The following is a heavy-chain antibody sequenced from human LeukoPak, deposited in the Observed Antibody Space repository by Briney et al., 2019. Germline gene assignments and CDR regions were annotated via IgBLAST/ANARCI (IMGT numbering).Heavy chain of an antibody. V-gene: IGHV3-30*04. J-gene: IGHJ4*02. Sequence: PGGSLRLSCAASGFTFSSYAMHWVRQAPGKGLEWVAVISYDGSNKYYADSVKGRFTISRDNSKNTLYPQMNSLRAEDTAVYYCASGPGIAVAGTSYWGQGTLVTVSS. D-gene: IGHD6-19*01. CDR2: ISYDGSNK. CDR3: ASGPGIAVAGTSY. CDR1: GFTFSSYA.